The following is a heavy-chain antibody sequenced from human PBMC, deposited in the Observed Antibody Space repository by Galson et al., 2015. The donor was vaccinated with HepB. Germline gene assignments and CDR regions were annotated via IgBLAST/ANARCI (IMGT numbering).Heavy chain of an antibody. CDR1: GFSFGCYD. V-gene: IGHV3-30-3*01. CDR2: LSAAGHIQ. Sequence: SLRLSGAASGFSFGCYDLHWVRQAPGKGLEWVAVLSAAGHIQLYADSGGGRFTISGDKSENTLFLQMNSLRPEDTAVYFCARDAVAGVPDYFDYWGQGTLVTVSS. J-gene: IGHJ4*02. D-gene: IGHD3-10*01. CDR3: ARDAVAGVPDYFDY.